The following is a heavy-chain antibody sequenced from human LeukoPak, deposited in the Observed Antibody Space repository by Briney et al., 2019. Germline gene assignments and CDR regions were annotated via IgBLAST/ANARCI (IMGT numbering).Heavy chain of an antibody. CDR3: ARALGVTAIGSDY. CDR1: GFTFSSYW. CDR2: IRQDGGVT. D-gene: IGHD2-21*02. J-gene: IGHJ4*02. Sequence: PGGSLRLSCAASGFTFSSYWMSWVRQAPGKGLEWVASIRQDGGVTHYVDSVKGRFTISRDNAKSSLFLQMDSLRAEDTAVYHCARALGVTAIGSDYWGQGTLVTVSS. V-gene: IGHV3-7*01.